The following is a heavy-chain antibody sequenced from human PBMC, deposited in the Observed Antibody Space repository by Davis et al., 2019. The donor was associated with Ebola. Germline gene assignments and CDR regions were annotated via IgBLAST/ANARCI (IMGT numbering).Heavy chain of an antibody. D-gene: IGHD6-19*01. CDR2: ITSSSSYI. Sequence: PGGSLRLSCAASGFTFSSYNMNWVRQAPGKGLEWVSSITSSSSYIYYADSVKGRFTISRDNAKNSLYLQMSSLRADDTAVYYCARDRAEQWLVFYYYGMDVWGQGTTVTLSS. V-gene: IGHV3-21*01. CDR3: ARDRAEQWLVFYYYGMDV. J-gene: IGHJ6*02. CDR1: GFTFSSYN.